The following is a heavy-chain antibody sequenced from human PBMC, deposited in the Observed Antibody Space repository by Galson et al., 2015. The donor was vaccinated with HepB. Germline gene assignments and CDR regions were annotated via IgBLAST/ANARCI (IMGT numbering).Heavy chain of an antibody. CDR1: GSTFTSYD. CDR2: MNPNSGNT. D-gene: IGHD3-10*01. CDR3: ARMSYYGDDY. Sequence: SVKVSCKASGSTFTSYDINWVRQATGQGLEWMGWMNPNSGNTGYAQKFQGRVTITADESTSTAYMELSSLRSEDTAMYYCARMSYYGDDYWGQGTLVTVSS. J-gene: IGHJ4*02. V-gene: IGHV1-8*01.